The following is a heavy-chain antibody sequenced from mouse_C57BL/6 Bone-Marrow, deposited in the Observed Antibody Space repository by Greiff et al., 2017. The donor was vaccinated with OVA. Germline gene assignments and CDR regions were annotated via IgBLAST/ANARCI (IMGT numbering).Heavy chain of an antibody. V-gene: IGHV1-50*01. J-gene: IGHJ2*01. Sequence: QVQLQQPGAELVKPGASVKLSCKASGYTFTSYWMQWVKQRPGQGLEWIGEIDPSDSYTNYNQKFKGKATLTVDTSSSTAYMHLSSLTSEDSAVYYCAALLRHFDYWGQGTTLTVSS. D-gene: IGHD1-2*01. CDR2: IDPSDSYT. CDR1: GYTFTSYW. CDR3: AALLRHFDY.